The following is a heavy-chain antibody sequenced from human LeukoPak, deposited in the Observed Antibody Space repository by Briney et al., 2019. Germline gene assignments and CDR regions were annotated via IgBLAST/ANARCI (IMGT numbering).Heavy chain of an antibody. Sequence: SETLSLTCAVYGGSFSGYYWSWIRQPPGKGLEWIGEINHSGSTNYNPSLKSRVTISVDTSKNQFSLKLSSVTAADTAVYYCARLSGRATGYYYYYMDVWGKGTTVTISS. J-gene: IGHJ6*03. CDR3: ARLSGRATGYYYYYMDV. V-gene: IGHV4-34*01. D-gene: IGHD2-15*01. CDR2: INHSGST. CDR1: GGSFSGYY.